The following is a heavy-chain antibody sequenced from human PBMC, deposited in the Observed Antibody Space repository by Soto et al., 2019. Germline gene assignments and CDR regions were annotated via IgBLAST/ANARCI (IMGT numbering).Heavy chain of an antibody. Sequence: QVQLVQSGAEVKKPGSSVKVSCKASGGTFSSYAISWVRQAPGQGLEWMGGIIPIFGTANYAQKFQGRVTITADESTSTAYMELSSLRSEDTAVYYCARDPADFNYYYSSQAGWFDPWGQGTLVTVSS. D-gene: IGHD3-22*01. J-gene: IGHJ5*02. CDR2: IIPIFGTA. CDR1: GGTFSSYA. V-gene: IGHV1-69*01. CDR3: ARDPADFNYYYSSQAGWFDP.